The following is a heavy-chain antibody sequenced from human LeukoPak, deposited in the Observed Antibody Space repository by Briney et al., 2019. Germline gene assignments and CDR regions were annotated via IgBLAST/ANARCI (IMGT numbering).Heavy chain of an antibody. CDR1: GFTFTYAW. D-gene: IGHD7-27*01. Sequence: GGSLRLSCAASGFTFTYAWMSWVRQAPGKGLEWVGFIRSKAYGGTTEYAASVKGRFTISRDDSKSIAYLQMNSLRTEDTAVYYCTRDLGDYWGQGTLVTVSS. CDR3: TRDLGDY. J-gene: IGHJ4*02. V-gene: IGHV3-49*04. CDR2: IRSKAYGGTT.